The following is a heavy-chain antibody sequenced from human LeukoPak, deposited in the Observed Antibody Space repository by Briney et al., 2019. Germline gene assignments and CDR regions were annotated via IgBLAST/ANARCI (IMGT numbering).Heavy chain of an antibody. CDR3: ARGNYYDSSGYLDFQH. D-gene: IGHD3-22*01. V-gene: IGHV4-59*11. CDR1: GGSINNHY. CDR2: IHYTGTT. J-gene: IGHJ1*01. Sequence: SETLSLTCIVSGGSINNHYWTWIRQTPGKGLEWIGDIHYTGTTKYNPSLKSRVTISIDTSKNQFSLKLSSVTAADTAVYYCARGNYYDSSGYLDFQHWGQGTLVTISS.